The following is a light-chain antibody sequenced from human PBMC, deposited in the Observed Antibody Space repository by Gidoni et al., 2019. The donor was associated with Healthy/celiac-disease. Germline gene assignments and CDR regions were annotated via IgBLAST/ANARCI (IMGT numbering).Light chain of an antibody. CDR3: SSYTSSSTLV. CDR2: EVS. Sequence: QSHRPQPAAVSGSPERSLTISCTGTSINVGSYNYVAWYPQQPGKAPKLMLYEVSNRPSWVSNRFSCSKSGNTASLTISGLQAEDEAYYYCSSYTSSSTLVFGGGTKLTVL. J-gene: IGLJ3*02. V-gene: IGLV2-14*01. CDR1: SINVGSYNY.